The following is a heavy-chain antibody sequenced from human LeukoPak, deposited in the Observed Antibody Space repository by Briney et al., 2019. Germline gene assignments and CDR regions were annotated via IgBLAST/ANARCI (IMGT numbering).Heavy chain of an antibody. Sequence: GGSLRLSCAASGFSFSSYTMNWVRQAPGKGLEWVSSISGSSDFIYYADSVKGRFTISRDNAKNSLYLQMHSLRAEDTAVYFCAREILGEFGLDYWGQGALVTVSS. CDR2: ISGSSDFI. J-gene: IGHJ4*02. CDR1: GFSFSSYT. V-gene: IGHV3-21*01. CDR3: AREILGEFGLDY. D-gene: IGHD3-3*01.